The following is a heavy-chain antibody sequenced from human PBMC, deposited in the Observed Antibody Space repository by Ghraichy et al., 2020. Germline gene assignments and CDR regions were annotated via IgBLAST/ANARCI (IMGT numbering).Heavy chain of an antibody. D-gene: IGHD6-13*01. V-gene: IGHV1-18*04. Sequence: ASVKVSCKASGYTFTSYGISWVRQAPGQGLEWMGWISAYNGNTNYAQKLQGRVTMTTDTSTSTAYMELRSLRSDDTAVYYCARLAAAGETDDYYGMDVWGQGTPLIISS. CDR1: GYTFTSYG. CDR2: ISAYNGNT. J-gene: IGHJ6*02. CDR3: ARLAAAGETDDYYGMDV.